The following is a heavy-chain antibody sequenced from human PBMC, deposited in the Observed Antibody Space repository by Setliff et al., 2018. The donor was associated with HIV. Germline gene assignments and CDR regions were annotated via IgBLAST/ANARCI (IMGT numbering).Heavy chain of an antibody. V-gene: IGHV1-18*01. CDR3: ARMRVFLGTTGTRRGDAFDI. J-gene: IGHJ3*02. D-gene: IGHD1-1*01. CDR2: ISAYNGNT. CDR1: AYTFTRYG. Sequence: ASVKVSCKASAYTFTRYGISWLRQAPGQGLEWMGWISAYNGNTNYAQKLQGRVTMTTDTSTSTASMEPRSLRSDDTAVYFCARMRVFLGTTGTRRGDAFDIWGQGTMVTVSS.